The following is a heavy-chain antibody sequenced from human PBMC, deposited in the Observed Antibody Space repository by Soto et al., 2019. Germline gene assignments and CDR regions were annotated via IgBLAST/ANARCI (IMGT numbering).Heavy chain of an antibody. CDR3: ARGIYCSSTSCPEANYYYYYGMDV. Sequence: QVQLVQSGAEVKKPGSSVKVSCKASGGTFSSYAISWVRQAPGQGLEWMGGIIPIFGTANYAQKFQGRVTITADESTSTAYIELSSLRTEDTAVYYGARGIYCSSTSCPEANYYYYYGMDVWGQETTVTVSS. D-gene: IGHD2-2*01. CDR1: GGTFSSYA. V-gene: IGHV1-69*01. CDR2: IIPIFGTA. J-gene: IGHJ6*02.